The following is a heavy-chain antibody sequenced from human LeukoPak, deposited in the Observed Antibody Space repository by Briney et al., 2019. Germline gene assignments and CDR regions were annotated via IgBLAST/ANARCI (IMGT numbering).Heavy chain of an antibody. J-gene: IGHJ6*02. CDR3: ARDQAGGRFLEWSYGMDV. CDR2: IYYSGST. Sequence: PSETLSLTCTVSGGSISSGGYYWSWTRQHPGKGLEWIGYIYYSGSTYYNPSLKSRVTISVDTSKNQFSLKLSSVTAADTAVYYCARDQAGGRFLEWSYGMDVWGQGTTVTVSS. D-gene: IGHD3-3*01. CDR1: GGSISSGGYY. V-gene: IGHV4-31*03.